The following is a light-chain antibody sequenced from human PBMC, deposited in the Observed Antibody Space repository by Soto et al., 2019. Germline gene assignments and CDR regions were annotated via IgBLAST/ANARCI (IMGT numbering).Light chain of an antibody. Sequence: QSALTQPASVSGTPGKSITISCTGTSSDIGHYDYVSWYRQHPDKDPKIMIYHITYQPSGISNRYSSNKSGNSASLTISGLQADDEAEYYCCSLTTSHTYVFGSGTKVTVL. J-gene: IGLJ1*01. V-gene: IGLV2-14*03. CDR1: SSDIGHYDY. CDR2: HIT. CDR3: CSLTTSHTYV.